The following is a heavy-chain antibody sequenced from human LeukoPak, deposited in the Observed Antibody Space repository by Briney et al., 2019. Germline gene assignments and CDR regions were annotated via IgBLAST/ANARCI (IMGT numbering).Heavy chain of an antibody. V-gene: IGHV3-33*01. Sequence: QPGGSLRLSCAASGFTFSSYGMHWVRQAPGKGLEWVAVIWYDGSNKYYADSVKGRFTISRDNSKNTLYLQMNSLRAEDTAVYYCATDSARYYDILEAYYGMDVWGKGTTITVSS. CDR1: GFTFSSYG. D-gene: IGHD3-9*01. CDR3: ATDSARYYDILEAYYGMDV. CDR2: IWYDGSNK. J-gene: IGHJ6*04.